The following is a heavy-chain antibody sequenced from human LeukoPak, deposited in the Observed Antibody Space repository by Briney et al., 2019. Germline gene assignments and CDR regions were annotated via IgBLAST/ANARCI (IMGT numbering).Heavy chain of an antibody. CDR2: IDYSGGSS. CDR3: ARGADGVSSNSRGWFDP. CDR1: GFTLSSYE. D-gene: IGHD2-15*01. V-gene: IGHV3-23*01. Sequence: GGSLRLSCTVSGFTLSSYEMSWIRQAPGKGLEWVSSIDYSGGSSYYADSVKGRFTISRDDSKNTLYLQLNSLRAEDTAVYSCARGADGVSSNSRGWFDPWGQGTLVTVSS. J-gene: IGHJ5*02.